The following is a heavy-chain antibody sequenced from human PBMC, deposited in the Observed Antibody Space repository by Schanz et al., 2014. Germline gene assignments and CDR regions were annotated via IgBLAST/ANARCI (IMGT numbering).Heavy chain of an antibody. V-gene: IGHV3-21*01. Sequence: EVQLVESGGGLVKPGGSLRLSCAASGFTFSSYSMNWVRQAPGKGLEWVSSISRSSSSIYYADSVKGRFTISRDNAKNSLYLQRHSLRAEDTAVYYCARGRSLGWCDYWGQGTRVTVSS. CDR3: ARGRSLGWCDY. CDR2: ISRSSSSI. J-gene: IGHJ4*02. CDR1: GFTFSSYS. D-gene: IGHD2-21*01.